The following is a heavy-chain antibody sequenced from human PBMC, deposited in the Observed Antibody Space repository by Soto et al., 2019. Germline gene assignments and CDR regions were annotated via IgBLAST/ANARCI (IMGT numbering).Heavy chain of an antibody. CDR2: ISSSSSYI. J-gene: IGHJ4*02. CDR3: VLSRSYNRYYFHY. Sequence: PGGSLRLSCAASGFTFSSYSMNWVRQAPGKGLEWVSSISSSSSYIYYADSVKGRFTISRDNAKNTLYLQMNTLRAEDTAIYYCVLSRSYNRYYFHYWGLGSLVTVSS. V-gene: IGHV3-21*04. CDR1: GFTFSSYS. D-gene: IGHD1-26*01.